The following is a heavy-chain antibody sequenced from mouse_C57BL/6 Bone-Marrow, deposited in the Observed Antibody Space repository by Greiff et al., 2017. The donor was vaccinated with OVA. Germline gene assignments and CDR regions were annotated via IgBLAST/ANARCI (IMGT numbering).Heavy chain of an antibody. J-gene: IGHJ4*01. CDR3: ARDADSPYYAMDY. CDR1: GFTFSDFY. V-gene: IGHV7-1*01. Sequence: EVKVVESGGGLVQSGRSLRLSCATSGFTFSDFYMEWVRQAPGKGLEWIAASRNKANDYTTEYSASVKGRFIVSRDTSQSILYLQMNALRAEDTAMYYCARDADSPYYAMDYWGQGTSVTVSS. D-gene: IGHD3-2*01. CDR2: SRNKANDYTT.